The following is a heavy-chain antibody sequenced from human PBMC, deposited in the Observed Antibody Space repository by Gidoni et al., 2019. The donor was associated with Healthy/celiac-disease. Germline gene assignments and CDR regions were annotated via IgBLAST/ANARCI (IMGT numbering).Heavy chain of an antibody. J-gene: IGHJ4*02. CDR1: GFTFSYYY. CDR3: ARVRTYNWNDGSGDY. V-gene: IGHV3-11*01. CDR2: ISSSGSTI. D-gene: IGHD1-20*01. Sequence: QVQLVESGGGFVKPGGSLRLACAASGFTFSYYYMGWIRQAPGKGLEWVSYISSSGSTIYYADSVKGRFTIARDNAKNSLYLQMNSLRAEDTAVYYCARVRTYNWNDGSGDYWGQGTLVTVSS.